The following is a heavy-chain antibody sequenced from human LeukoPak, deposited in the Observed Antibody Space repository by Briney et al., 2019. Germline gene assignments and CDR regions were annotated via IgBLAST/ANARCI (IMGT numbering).Heavy chain of an antibody. Sequence: SETLSLTCAVYGGSFSGYYWSWIRQPPGKGLEWIGEINHSGSTNYNPSLKSRVTISVDTSKNQFSLKPSSVTAADTAVYYCARDGTSLNLAEFDFWGQGTLVTVAS. CDR1: GGSFSGYY. V-gene: IGHV4-34*01. CDR2: INHSGST. CDR3: ARDGTSLNLAEFDF. D-gene: IGHD1-14*01. J-gene: IGHJ4*02.